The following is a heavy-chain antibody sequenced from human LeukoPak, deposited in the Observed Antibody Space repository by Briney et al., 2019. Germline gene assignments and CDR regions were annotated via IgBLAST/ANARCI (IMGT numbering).Heavy chain of an antibody. CDR1: GGSISSSSYY. J-gene: IGHJ6*02. Sequence: PSETLSLTCTVSGGSISSSSYYWGWIRQPPGKGLEWIGSIYYSGSTYYNPSLKGRVTISVDTSKNQFSLKLSSVTAADTAVYYCARDYYDSFFGMDVWGQGTTVTVSS. V-gene: IGHV4-39*07. D-gene: IGHD3-22*01. CDR3: ARDYYDSFFGMDV. CDR2: IYYSGST.